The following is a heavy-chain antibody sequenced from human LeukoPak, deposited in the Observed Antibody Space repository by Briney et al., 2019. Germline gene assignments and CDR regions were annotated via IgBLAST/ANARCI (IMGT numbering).Heavy chain of an antibody. D-gene: IGHD4-17*01. J-gene: IGHJ2*01. CDR3: ARDPGYGDYGMEYWYFDL. CDR2: IYYSGST. Sequence: SETLSLTCTVSGGSIGSYYWSWIRQPPGKGLEWIGYIYYSGSTNYNPSLKSRVTISVDTSKNQFSLKLSSVTAADTAVYYCARDPGYGDYGMEYWYFDLWGRGTLVTVSS. CDR1: GGSIGSYY. V-gene: IGHV4-59*01.